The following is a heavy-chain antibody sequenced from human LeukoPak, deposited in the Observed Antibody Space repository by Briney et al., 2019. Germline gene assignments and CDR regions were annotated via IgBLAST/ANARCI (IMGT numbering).Heavy chain of an antibody. D-gene: IGHD1-14*01. CDR1: GGSISSGSYY. Sequence: SQTLSLTCTVSGGSISSGSYYWSWIRQPAGKGLEWIGRIYTSGSTNYNPSLKSRVTISVDTSKNQFPLKLSSVTAADTAVYYCARGRYHYYYMDVWGKGTTVTVSS. CDR3: ARGRYHYYYMDV. V-gene: IGHV4-61*02. J-gene: IGHJ6*03. CDR2: IYTSGST.